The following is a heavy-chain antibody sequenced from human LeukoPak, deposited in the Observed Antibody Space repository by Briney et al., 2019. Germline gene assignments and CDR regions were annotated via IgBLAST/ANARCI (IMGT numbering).Heavy chain of an antibody. V-gene: IGHV4-59*08. D-gene: IGHD1-1*01. J-gene: IGHJ4*02. CDR2: IYYSGTT. CDR3: ARHTTAATGTFDH. CDR1: GGAISTYY. Sequence: PSETLSLTCTVSGGAISTYYWSWSRQPPGKGLEWIGYIYYSGTTSYNPSLKSRVTISVDTSKNQFSLKLSSVTAADTAVYYCARHTTAATGTFDHWGQGTLVTVSS.